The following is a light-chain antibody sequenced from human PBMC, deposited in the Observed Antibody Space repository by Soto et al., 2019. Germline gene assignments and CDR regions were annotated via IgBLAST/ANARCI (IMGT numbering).Light chain of an antibody. CDR3: QHTGT. V-gene: IGKV3-20*01. Sequence: EIVLTQSPGTLSLSPGERATLSCRASQSISFTYLAWYQQKPGQAPRLLIYGASSRATGVPDRFSGSGSGTDFTLTASRLEPEDFAVYYCQHTGTFGQGTKVDIK. CDR1: QSISFTY. CDR2: GAS. J-gene: IGKJ1*01.